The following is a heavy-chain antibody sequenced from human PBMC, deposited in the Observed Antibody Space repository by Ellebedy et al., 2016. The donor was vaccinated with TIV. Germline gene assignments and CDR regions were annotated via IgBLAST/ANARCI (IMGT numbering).Heavy chain of an antibody. V-gene: IGHV3-20*04. Sequence: GESLKISXSVSGFTLEDHGMSWVRQVPGKGLEWVSGINWNGGSTGYADSVQGRFTIYKDNAKNSVYLEMNSLRVGDTALYYCARGYSYGGFYYGMEVWGQGTTVIVSS. D-gene: IGHD1-26*01. CDR1: GFTLEDHG. CDR2: INWNGGST. CDR3: ARGYSYGGFYYGMEV. J-gene: IGHJ6*02.